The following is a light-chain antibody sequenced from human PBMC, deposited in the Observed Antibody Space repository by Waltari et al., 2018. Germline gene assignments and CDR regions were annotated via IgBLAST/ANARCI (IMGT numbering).Light chain of an antibody. V-gene: IGKV4-1*01. Sequence: DIVMTQSPDSLAVSLGERATINCKSSLSVLFNSNNNNYLAWYQQKSGQPPNLLIYWASTRRSGVPDRFSGSGSGTDFTLTISSLQAEDVAVYYCQQYYSAPYTFGQGTKLEIK. CDR3: QQYYSAPYT. J-gene: IGKJ2*01. CDR1: LSVLFNSNNNNY. CDR2: WAS.